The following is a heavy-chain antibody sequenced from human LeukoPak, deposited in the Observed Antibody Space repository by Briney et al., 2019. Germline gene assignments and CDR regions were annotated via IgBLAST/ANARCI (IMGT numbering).Heavy chain of an antibody. V-gene: IGHV1-69*06. CDR2: IIPIFGTA. CDR1: GGTFSSYA. Sequence: GASVKVSCKASGGTFSSYAISWVRQAPGQGLEWMGGIIPIFGTANYAQKFQGRVTITADKSTSTAYMDLTSLKSEDTAVYYCARDNNDYVWGGYRYGFDPWGQGTLVTVSS. J-gene: IGHJ5*02. CDR3: ARDNNDYVWGGYRYGFDP. D-gene: IGHD3-16*02.